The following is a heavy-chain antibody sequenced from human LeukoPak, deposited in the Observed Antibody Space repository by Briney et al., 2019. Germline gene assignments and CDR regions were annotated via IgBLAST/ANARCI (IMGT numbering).Heavy chain of an antibody. Sequence: SVKVSCKDSGGTFSSYAISWVRQAPGQGLEWMGGIIPIFGTANYAQKFQGRVTITADESTSTAYMELSSLRSEDTAVYYCARDHHYYDILTGEVAVLGAFDIWGQGTMVTVSS. CDR1: GGTFSSYA. V-gene: IGHV1-69*13. D-gene: IGHD3-9*01. CDR2: IIPIFGTA. CDR3: ARDHHYYDILTGEVAVLGAFDI. J-gene: IGHJ3*02.